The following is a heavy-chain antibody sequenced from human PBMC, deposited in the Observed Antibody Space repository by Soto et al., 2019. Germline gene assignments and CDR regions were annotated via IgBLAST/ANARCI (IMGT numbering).Heavy chain of an antibody. CDR2: IIPIFGTA. Sequence: SVQVSCKASGGTFSSYAISWVRQAPGQGLEWMGGIIPIFGTANYAQKFQGRVTITADESTSTAYMELSSLRSEDTAVYYCARESSRRGDGAPPRNYYDSSGYYPDAFDIWGQGTMVTVSS. CDR3: ARESSRRGDGAPPRNYYDSSGYYPDAFDI. V-gene: IGHV1-69*13. J-gene: IGHJ3*02. CDR1: GGTFSSYA. D-gene: IGHD3-22*01.